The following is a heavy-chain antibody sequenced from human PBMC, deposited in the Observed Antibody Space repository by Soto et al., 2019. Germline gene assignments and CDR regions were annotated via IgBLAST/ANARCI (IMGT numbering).Heavy chain of an antibody. Sequence: XTLSLTCAVSGXSLSRTYYWGWIRQPPGKGLEWLGSISYSGSTIYNPSLKSRVTISIYTSKNNFSLKLTSVTAADTAVYYCARYYFDGTGYYYGFFDYWGQGALGTVSS. CDR3: ARYYFDGTGYYYGFFDY. V-gene: IGHV4-38-2*01. J-gene: IGHJ4*02. CDR2: ISYSGST. CDR1: GXSLSRTYY. D-gene: IGHD3-22*01.